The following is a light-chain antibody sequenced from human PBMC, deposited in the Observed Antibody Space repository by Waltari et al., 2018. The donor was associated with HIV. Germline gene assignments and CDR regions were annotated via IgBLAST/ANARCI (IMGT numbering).Light chain of an antibody. CDR1: QSVSSY. CDR2: DAS. Sequence: ETVLTHSPANLSLSPGQRASLSCRASQSVSSYLAWYQQKPGQAPRLLIDDASNRATGIPARFSGSGSGTDFTLTISSLEPEDFAVYFCQQRSNWPLTFGGGTKVEIK. V-gene: IGKV3-11*01. CDR3: QQRSNWPLT. J-gene: IGKJ4*01.